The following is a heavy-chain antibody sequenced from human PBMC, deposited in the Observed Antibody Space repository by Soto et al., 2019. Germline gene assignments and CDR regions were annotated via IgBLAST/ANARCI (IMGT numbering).Heavy chain of an antibody. J-gene: IGHJ4*02. CDR2: ISSSSSTI. Sequence: EVQLVESGGGLVQPGGSLRLSCAVSGFTFSSYSMNWVRQAPGKGLEWVSYISSSSSTIYYADSVKGRFTISRDNAKNSLYLQMNSLRDEDTAVYYCARGLYYYDSSGYWGYWGQGTLVTVSS. D-gene: IGHD3-22*01. CDR3: ARGLYYYDSSGYWGY. V-gene: IGHV3-48*02. CDR1: GFTFSSYS.